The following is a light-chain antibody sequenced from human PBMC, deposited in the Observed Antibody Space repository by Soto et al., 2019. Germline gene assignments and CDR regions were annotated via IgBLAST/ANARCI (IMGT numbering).Light chain of an antibody. CDR2: DVS. J-gene: IGLJ1*01. V-gene: IGLV2-14*01. Sequence: QSALTQPASVSGSPGQSITISCTGTSSDVGGYSYVSWYQQLPGKAPKLMIYDVSDRPSGVSNRFSGSKSGNTASLTISGLQAEDEADYYCSSDTSSSLYVFGTGTKLTVL. CDR3: SSDTSSSLYV. CDR1: SSDVGGYSY.